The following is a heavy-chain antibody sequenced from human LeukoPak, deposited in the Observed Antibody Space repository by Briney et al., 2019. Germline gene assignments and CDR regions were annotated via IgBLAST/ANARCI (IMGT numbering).Heavy chain of an antibody. Sequence: GGSLRLSCAASGFTFSSYGMHWVRQAPGKGLEWVAVIWHDGSNKYYADSVKGRFTISRDNSKNTLYLQMNSLRAEDTAVYYCAREDSYYDFWSGYYTRKALDYWGQGTLVTVSS. D-gene: IGHD3-3*01. CDR3: AREDSYYDFWSGYYTRKALDY. CDR1: GFTFSSYG. CDR2: IWHDGSNK. V-gene: IGHV3-33*01. J-gene: IGHJ4*02.